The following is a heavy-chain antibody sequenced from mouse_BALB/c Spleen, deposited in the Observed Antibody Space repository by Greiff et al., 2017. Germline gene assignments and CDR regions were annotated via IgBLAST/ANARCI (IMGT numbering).Heavy chain of an antibody. CDR1: GFNIKDTY. J-gene: IGHJ2*01. CDR3: AYYGSSHFDY. CDR2: IDPANGNT. V-gene: IGHV14-3*02. D-gene: IGHD1-1*01. Sequence: EVQRVESGAELVKPGASVKLSCTASGFNIKDTYMHWVKQRPEQGLEWIGRIDPANGNTKYDPKFQGKATITADTSSNTAYLQLSSLTSEDTAVYYCAYYGSSHFDYWGQGTTLTVSS.